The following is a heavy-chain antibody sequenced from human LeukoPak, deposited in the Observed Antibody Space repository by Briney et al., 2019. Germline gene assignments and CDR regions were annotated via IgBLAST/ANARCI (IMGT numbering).Heavy chain of an antibody. V-gene: IGHV4-34*01. CDR3: AKSDGYGLIDY. CDR1: GGSFSGYY. Sequence: SETLSLTCAVYGGSFSGYYWSWIRQPPGKGLEWIGEINHSGSTNYNPSLKSRVTISLDTSKNQFSLKLNPVTAADTAMCHCAKSDGYGLIDYLGQGTLVTVSS. CDR2: INHSGST. D-gene: IGHD2-21*02. J-gene: IGHJ4*02.